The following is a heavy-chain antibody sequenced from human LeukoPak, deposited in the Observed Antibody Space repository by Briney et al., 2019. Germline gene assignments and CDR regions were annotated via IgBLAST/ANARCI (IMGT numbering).Heavy chain of an antibody. Sequence: SETLSLTCTVSGGSISSSSYYWGWIRQPPGKGLEWIGYIYYSGSTYYNPSLKSRVTISVDTSKNQFSLKLSSVTAADTAVYYCARGSIAAAGNWFDPWGQGTLVTVSS. CDR1: GGSISSSSYY. D-gene: IGHD6-13*01. CDR2: IYYSGST. CDR3: ARGSIAAAGNWFDP. J-gene: IGHJ5*02. V-gene: IGHV4-31*03.